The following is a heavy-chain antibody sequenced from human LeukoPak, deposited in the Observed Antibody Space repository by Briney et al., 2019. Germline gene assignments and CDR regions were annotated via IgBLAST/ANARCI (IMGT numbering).Heavy chain of an antibody. CDR2: IKPDGSQE. D-gene: IGHD1-26*01. CDR3: ARGLRLKWEPNWFDP. CDR1: GFTFSTYW. V-gene: IGHV3-7*01. Sequence: PGGSLRLSCAASGFTFSTYWMSWVRQAPGKGLEWVANIKPDGSQEHYVDSVTGRFTISRDNAKNSLYLQLNSLRDEDTAVYYCARGLRLKWEPNWFDPWGQGTLVTVSS. J-gene: IGHJ5*02.